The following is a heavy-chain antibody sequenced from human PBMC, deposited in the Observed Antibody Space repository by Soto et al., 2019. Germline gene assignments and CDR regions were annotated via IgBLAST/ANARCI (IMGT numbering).Heavy chain of an antibody. V-gene: IGHV3-23*01. CDR3: AKVRGGISN. J-gene: IGHJ4*02. CDR2: IRGDGGST. Sequence: GGSLRLSCAASGFTFSSYGMHWVRQAPGKGLEWVAAIRGDGGSTYYADSVKGRFTISRDNSKNTLYLQMNSLRAEDTAVYYCAKVRGGISNWGQGTLVTVSS. CDR1: GFTFSSYG. D-gene: IGHD6-13*01.